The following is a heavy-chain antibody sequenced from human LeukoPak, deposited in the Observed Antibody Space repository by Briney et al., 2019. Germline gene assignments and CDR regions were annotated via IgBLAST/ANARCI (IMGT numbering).Heavy chain of an antibody. J-gene: IGHJ3*02. D-gene: IGHD1-1*01. CDR2: INHSGST. CDR3: ARGRLWQLDALDI. CDR1: GGSISSSSYY. Sequence: PSETLSLTCTVSGGSISSSSYYWGWIRQPPGKGLEWIGEINHSGSTNYNPSLKSRVTISVDTSKNQFSLKLSSVTAADTAVYYCARGRLWQLDALDIWGQGTMVTVSS. V-gene: IGHV4-39*07.